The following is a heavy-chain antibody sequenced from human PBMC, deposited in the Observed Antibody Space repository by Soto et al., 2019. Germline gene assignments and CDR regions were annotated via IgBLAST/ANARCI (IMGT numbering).Heavy chain of an antibody. D-gene: IGHD3-16*01. CDR1: GDSISSGGYY. V-gene: IGHV4-61*08. CDR2: IYYSGST. J-gene: IGHJ6*02. CDR3: ARDGGTYGMDV. Sequence: PSETLSLTCTVSGDSISSGGYYWSWIRQHPGKGLEWIGYIYYSGSTNYNPSLKSRVTISVDTSKNQFSLKLSSVTAADTAVYYCARDGGTYGMDVWGQGTTVTVSS.